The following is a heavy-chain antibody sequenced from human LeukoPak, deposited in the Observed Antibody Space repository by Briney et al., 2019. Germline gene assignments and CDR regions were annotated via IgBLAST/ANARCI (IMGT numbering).Heavy chain of an antibody. Sequence: GASVKASCKASGYTFTGYYMHWVRQAPGQGLEWMGWINPNSGGTNYAQKFQGRVTMTRDTSISTAYMELSRLRSDDTAVYYCARKNWNYGVHYYYYMDVWGKGTTVTVSS. V-gene: IGHV1-2*02. CDR1: GYTFTGYY. D-gene: IGHD1-7*01. CDR3: ARKNWNYGVHYYYYMDV. J-gene: IGHJ6*03. CDR2: INPNSGGT.